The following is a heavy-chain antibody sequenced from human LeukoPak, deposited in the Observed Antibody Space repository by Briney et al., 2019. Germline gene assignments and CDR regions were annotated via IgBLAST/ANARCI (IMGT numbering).Heavy chain of an antibody. Sequence: PSETLSLTCTVSGGSISSSSYYWGWIRQPPGKGLEWIGSIYYSGSTYYNPSLKSRVTISVDTSKNQFSLKLSSVTAADTAVYYCARATSSSWLDPWGQGTLVTVSS. CDR1: GGSISSSSYY. D-gene: IGHD6-13*01. CDR2: IYYSGST. V-gene: IGHV4-39*07. J-gene: IGHJ5*02. CDR3: ARATSSSWLDP.